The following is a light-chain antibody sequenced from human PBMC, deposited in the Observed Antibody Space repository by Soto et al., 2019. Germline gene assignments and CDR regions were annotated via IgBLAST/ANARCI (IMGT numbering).Light chain of an antibody. CDR1: QSVSSN. CDR2: GAS. J-gene: IGKJ4*01. V-gene: IGKV3-15*01. CDR3: RQYGRSLGFA. Sequence: EIVMTQSPATLSVSPGERATLSCRASQSVSSNLAWYQQKPGQAPRLLIYGASTRATGIPARFSGSGSGTEFTLTISSLQSEDFAVYYCRQYGRSLGFAFGGGTKVDIK.